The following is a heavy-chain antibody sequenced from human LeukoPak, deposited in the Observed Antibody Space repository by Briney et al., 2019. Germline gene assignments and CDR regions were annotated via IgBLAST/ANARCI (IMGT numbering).Heavy chain of an antibody. V-gene: IGHV4-4*02. CDR1: GGSISSSNW. CDR2: IYHSGST. CDR3: ARQSSSSFVGEVS. J-gene: IGHJ4*02. D-gene: IGHD6-13*01. Sequence: TSETLSLTCTVSGGSISSSNWWSWVRQPPGKGLEWIGEIYHSGSTNYNPSLKSRVTISVDKSKNQFSLKLSSVTAADTAVYYCARQSSSSFVGEVSWGQGTLVTVSS.